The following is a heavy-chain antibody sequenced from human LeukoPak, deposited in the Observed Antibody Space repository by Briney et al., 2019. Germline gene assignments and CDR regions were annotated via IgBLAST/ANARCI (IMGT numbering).Heavy chain of an antibody. CDR3: ARGYGDNSGAFDI. Sequence: PSETLSLTCTVSGGSIMVAAYSWSWIRQPPGKGLEWIGYIYYSGRTYYNPSLKSRVTISLDRSKNQFSLKLNSVTAADTAVYFCARGYGDNSGAFDIWGQGTLVTVSS. CDR1: GGSIMVAAYS. CDR2: IYYSGRT. D-gene: IGHD4-23*01. V-gene: IGHV4-30-2*01. J-gene: IGHJ3*02.